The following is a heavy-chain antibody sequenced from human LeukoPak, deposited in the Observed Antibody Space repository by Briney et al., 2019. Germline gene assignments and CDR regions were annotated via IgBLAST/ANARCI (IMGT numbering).Heavy chain of an antibody. CDR3: TTGYDASPHDGF. CDR2: IKRNADGATT. V-gene: IGHV3-15*01. Sequence: PGGSLRLSCAASGFIFSGAWMNWVRQAPGKGLEWVGLIKRNADGATTDYAAPVKGRSTISRDDSQNTLSLQMHSLKAEDTGVYFCTTGYDASPHDGFWGQGTLVTVSS. CDR1: GFIFSGAW. J-gene: IGHJ4*02. D-gene: IGHD5-24*01.